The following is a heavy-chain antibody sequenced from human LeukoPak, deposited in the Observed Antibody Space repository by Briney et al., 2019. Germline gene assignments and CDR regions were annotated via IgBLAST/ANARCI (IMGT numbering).Heavy chain of an antibody. CDR3: ASRNCISPSCYQGLLDY. CDR2: MCVSAEST. J-gene: IGHJ4*02. CDR1: GFIFSNFA. D-gene: IGHD2-2*01. Sequence: PGGSLTLSCAASGFIFSNFAMNWVRQAPGKGLEWVSSMCVSAESTFYADSVKGRFTISRDNSKSTLHLQMNNLRAEDTAVYYCASRNCISPSCYQGLLDYWGQGTLVTVSS. V-gene: IGHV3-23*01.